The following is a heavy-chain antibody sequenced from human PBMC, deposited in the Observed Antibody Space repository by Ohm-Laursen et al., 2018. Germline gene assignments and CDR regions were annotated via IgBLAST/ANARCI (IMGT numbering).Heavy chain of an antibody. Sequence: GSLRLSCAASGFTFSSYWMHWVRQAPGKGLVWVSRIESDGSSTSFADSVKGRFTISRDNAKNTLYLQMNSLRAEDTAVYYCARFFGWSFDYWGQGTLGTVSS. CDR1: GFTFSSYW. J-gene: IGHJ4*02. D-gene: IGHD3-9*01. V-gene: IGHV3-74*01. CDR2: IESDGSST. CDR3: ARFFGWSFDY.